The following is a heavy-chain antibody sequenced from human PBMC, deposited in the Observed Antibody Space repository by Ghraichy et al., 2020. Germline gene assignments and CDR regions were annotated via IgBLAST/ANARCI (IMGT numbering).Heavy chain of an antibody. CDR3: ASLMKLGTNWFDP. Sequence: SGPTLVKPTQTLTLTCTFSGFSLITSGVGVGWIRQPPGKALEWLALIYWDDHKEYSSSLKTRLTITKDTSKNQVVLTMSNVDPVDTGTYYCASLMKLGTNWFDPWGQRTLVTVSS. CDR1: GFSLITSGVG. CDR2: IYWDDHK. D-gene: IGHD3-16*01. J-gene: IGHJ5*02. V-gene: IGHV2-5*02.